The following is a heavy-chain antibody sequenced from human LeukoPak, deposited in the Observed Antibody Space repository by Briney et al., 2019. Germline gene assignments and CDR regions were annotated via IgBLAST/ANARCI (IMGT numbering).Heavy chain of an antibody. CDR1: GFTFSSYA. V-gene: IGHV3-53*01. Sequence: PTGGSLRLSCAASGFTFSSYAMSWVRQAPGKGLEWVSVIYSGGSTYYADSVKGRFTISRDNSKNTLYLQMNSLRAEDTAVYYCGMAAAGYDYWGQGTLVTVSS. CDR2: IYSGGST. CDR3: GMAAAGYDY. D-gene: IGHD6-13*01. J-gene: IGHJ4*02.